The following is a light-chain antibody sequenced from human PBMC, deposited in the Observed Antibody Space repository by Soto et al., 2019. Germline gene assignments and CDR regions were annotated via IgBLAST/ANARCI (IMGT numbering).Light chain of an antibody. J-gene: IGKJ1*01. CDR3: HQSYSTWT. CDR1: QTISSW. CDR2: KAS. Sequence: DIQMTQSPSTLSGSVGDRVTITCRASQTISSWLAWYQQKPGKAPKLLIYKASTLKSGVPSRFSGSGSGTDFALTISSLQTEDFATYYCHQSYSTWTFGQGTKVDIK. V-gene: IGKV1-5*03.